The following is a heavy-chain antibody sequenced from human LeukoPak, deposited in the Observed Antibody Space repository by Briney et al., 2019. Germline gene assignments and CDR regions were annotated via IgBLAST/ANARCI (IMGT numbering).Heavy chain of an antibody. V-gene: IGHV4-59*08. CDR3: AISHPGYGMDV. CDR1: GGSISSYY. CDR2: IYYSGST. Sequence: SETLSLTCTVSGGSISSYYWSWIRQPPGKGPEWIGYIYYSGSTNYNPSLKSRVTISVDTSKNQFSLKLSSVTAADTAVYYCAISHPGYGMDVWGQGTTVTVSS. J-gene: IGHJ6*02.